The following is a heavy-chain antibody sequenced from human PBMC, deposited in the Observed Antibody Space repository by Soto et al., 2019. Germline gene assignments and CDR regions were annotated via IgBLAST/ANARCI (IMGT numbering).Heavy chain of an antibody. CDR3: AKDGCSSSSCYYFDY. CDR2: ISWNSGSI. Sequence: ALRLSCVASGFTFDDFAIHWVRQAPGKGLEWVSRISWNSGSIDYADSVKGRFTISRDKAKNSLYLQMNSLRTEDTALYYCAKDGCSSSSCYYFDYWGQGTLVTVPQ. D-gene: IGHD2-2*01. J-gene: IGHJ4*02. V-gene: IGHV3-9*01. CDR1: GFTFDDFA.